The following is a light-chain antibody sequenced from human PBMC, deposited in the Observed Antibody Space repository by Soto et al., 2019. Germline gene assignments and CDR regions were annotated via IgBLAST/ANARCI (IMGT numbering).Light chain of an antibody. J-gene: IGLJ1*01. CDR3: SDTTTSALAV. V-gene: IGLV2-14*01. Sequence: QSVLTQPASVSGSPGQSITISCTGSGSDVGGYKYVSWYQQYPGKAPKLIIFEVSNRPSGVSDRFSGSKPGNTASLTISGLQAEDEADYFCSDTTTSALAVFGTGTKVTVL. CDR2: EVS. CDR1: GSDVGGYKY.